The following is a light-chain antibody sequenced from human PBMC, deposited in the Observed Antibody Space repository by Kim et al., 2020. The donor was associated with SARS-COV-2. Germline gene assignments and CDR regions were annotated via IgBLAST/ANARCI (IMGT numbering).Light chain of an antibody. J-gene: IGLJ1*01. V-gene: IGLV2-11*01. CDR1: SCDVGGYNY. Sequence: QSCTIACTGTSCDVGGYNYVSWYQQHPGKAPKLMIYDVSKRPSGVPDRFSGSKSGNTASLTISGLQAEDEADYYCCSYAGSYTYVFGTGTKVTVL. CDR3: CSYAGSYTYV. CDR2: DVS.